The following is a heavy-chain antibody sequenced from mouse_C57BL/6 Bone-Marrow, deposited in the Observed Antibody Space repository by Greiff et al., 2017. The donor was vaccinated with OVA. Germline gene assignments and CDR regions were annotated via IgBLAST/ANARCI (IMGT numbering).Heavy chain of an antibody. V-gene: IGHV1-26*01. CDR2: INPNNGGT. Sequence: EVQLQQSGPELVKPGASVKISCKASGYTFTDYYMNWVKQSHGKSLEWIGDINPNNGGTSYNQKFKGKATLTVDKSSSTAYMELRSLTSEDSAVYYCARPLDYYGSGYWYFDVWGTGTTVTVSS. CDR1: GYTFTDYY. J-gene: IGHJ1*03. CDR3: ARPLDYYGSGYWYFDV. D-gene: IGHD1-1*01.